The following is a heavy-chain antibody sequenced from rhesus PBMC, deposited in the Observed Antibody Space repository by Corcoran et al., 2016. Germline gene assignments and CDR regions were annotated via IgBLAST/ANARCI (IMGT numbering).Heavy chain of an antibody. D-gene: IGHD2-15*01. CDR2: ISGSGGST. CDR3: ARVVAAFRSGTYCYFDY. J-gene: IGHJ4*01. Sequence: QVQLQESGPGLVKPSETLSLTCAVSGGSISSNYWSWIRQPPGKGLEWIGRISGSGGSTDYNPSLKSRVTISTDTSKNQFSLELSSVTAADTAVYYCARVVAAFRSGTYCYFDYWGQGVLVTVSS. CDR1: GGSISSNY. V-gene: IGHV4-173*01.